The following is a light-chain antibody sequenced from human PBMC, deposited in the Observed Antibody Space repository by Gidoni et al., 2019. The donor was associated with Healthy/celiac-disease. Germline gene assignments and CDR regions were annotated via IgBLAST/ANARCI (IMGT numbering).Light chain of an antibody. Sequence: HSVLTQPPSASGTPRPGVTISCSGSSSNTGSNTVNWYQQLPGTAPKLLIYSNNQRPSGVPDRFSGSKSGTSASLAISGLQSEDEADYYCAAWDDSLNGWVFGGGTKLTVL. CDR2: SNN. V-gene: IGLV1-44*01. CDR3: AAWDDSLNGWV. CDR1: SSNTGSNT. J-gene: IGLJ3*02.